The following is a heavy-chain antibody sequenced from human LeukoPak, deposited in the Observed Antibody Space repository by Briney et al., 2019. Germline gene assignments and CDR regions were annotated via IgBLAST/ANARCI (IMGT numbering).Heavy chain of an antibody. CDR1: GFTFSSYS. V-gene: IGHV3-21*01. CDR2: ISSSSSYI. Sequence: GGSLRLSCAASGFTFSSYSMNWVRQAPGKGLEWVSSISSSSSYIYYADSVKGRFTISRDNAKNSLYLQMNSLRAEDTAVYYCARVGATRRGYWGQGTLSPSPQ. D-gene: IGHD1-26*01. J-gene: IGHJ4*02. CDR3: ARVGATRRGY.